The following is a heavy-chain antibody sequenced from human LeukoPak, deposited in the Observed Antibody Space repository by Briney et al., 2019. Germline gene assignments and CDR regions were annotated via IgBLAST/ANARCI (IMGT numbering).Heavy chain of an antibody. CDR1: GGTFSSYA. V-gene: IGHV1-18*01. CDR2: ISAYNGNT. Sequence: ASVKVSCKASGGTFSSYAIIWVRQAPGQGLEWMGWISAYNGNTNYAQKVQGRITMTTDRSTSTAYMELRSLRPDDTAVYYCARDNLGFDYWGQGTLVTVS. J-gene: IGHJ4*02. CDR3: ARDNLGFDY. D-gene: IGHD7-27*01.